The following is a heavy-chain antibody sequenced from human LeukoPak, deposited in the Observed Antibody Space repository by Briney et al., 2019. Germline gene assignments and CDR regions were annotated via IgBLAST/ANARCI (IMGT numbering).Heavy chain of an antibody. CDR1: GFTFRSYG. CDR2: ISTGGDAT. Sequence: TGGSLRLSCAGSGFTFRSYGMSWVRQAPGKGLEWVSGISTGGDATYYADSVKGRFTISRDNSRNTLYLQMNSLRAEDTDVYYCAKHSSAYYFNLYYFDFWGQGTLVTVSS. CDR3: AKHSSAYYFNLYYFDF. J-gene: IGHJ4*02. V-gene: IGHV3-23*01. D-gene: IGHD3-22*01.